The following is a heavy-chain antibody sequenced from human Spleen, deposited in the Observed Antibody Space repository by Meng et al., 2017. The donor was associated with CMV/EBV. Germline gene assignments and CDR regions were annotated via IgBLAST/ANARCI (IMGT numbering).Heavy chain of an antibody. CDR2: IRSKAYGGTT. D-gene: IGHD3-3*01. CDR3: ARDSPYDFWVLDP. V-gene: IGHV3-49*04. J-gene: IGHJ5*02. Sequence: GESLKISCTASGFTFGDYAMSWVRQAPGKGLEWVGFIRSKAYGGTTEYAASVKGRFTISRDDSKSIAYLQMNSLKTEDTAVYYCARDSPYDFWVLDPWGQGTLVTVSS. CDR1: GFTFGDYA.